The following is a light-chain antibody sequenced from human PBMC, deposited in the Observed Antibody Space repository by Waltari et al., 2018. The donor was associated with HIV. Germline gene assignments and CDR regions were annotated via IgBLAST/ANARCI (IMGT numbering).Light chain of an antibody. Sequence: QSALTQPPSVSGSPGQSVTISCTATSSDVGSYNRVSWYRQPPGAAPKLMIFDVSHRPSGVPDRFSGSKSGNTASLTISGLQAEDEATYYCSLYTSTNTYVFGTGTEVTVL. CDR3: SLYTSTNTYV. CDR2: DVS. CDR1: SSDVGSYNR. V-gene: IGLV2-18*01. J-gene: IGLJ1*01.